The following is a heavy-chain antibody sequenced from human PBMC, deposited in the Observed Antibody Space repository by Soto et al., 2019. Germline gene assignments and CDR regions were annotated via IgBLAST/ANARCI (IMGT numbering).Heavy chain of an antibody. CDR3: TTDLKWSGGDY. V-gene: IGHV3-15*07. CDR2: IRGTTNGGTT. Sequence: ESGGGLVTPGGSLRLSCVVSGLTFRDAWVNWVRQAPGEGLEWVGRIRGTTNGGTTDYAAPVKGRFTISRDDSKNTVYLQSNSLKVEDTAIYHCTTDLKWSGGDYWGQGTLVSVSS. J-gene: IGHJ4*02. D-gene: IGHD3-10*01. CDR1: GLTFRDAW.